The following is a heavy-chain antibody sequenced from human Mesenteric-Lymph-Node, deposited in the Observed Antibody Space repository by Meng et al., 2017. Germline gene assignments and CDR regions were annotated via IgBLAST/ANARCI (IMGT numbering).Heavy chain of an antibody. Sequence: SETLSLTCAVSGGSPSSSHWWSWVRQPPGKGLEWIGEIYHSGSTTYNPSLKSRVTISADKSKNQFSVKLSSVTAADPAVYYCASGTYCGSGGPFDCWGQGTLVTVSS. J-gene: IGHJ4*02. CDR3: ASGTYCGSGGPFDC. CDR2: IYHSGST. CDR1: GGSPSSSHW. D-gene: IGHD3-10*01. V-gene: IGHV4-4*02.